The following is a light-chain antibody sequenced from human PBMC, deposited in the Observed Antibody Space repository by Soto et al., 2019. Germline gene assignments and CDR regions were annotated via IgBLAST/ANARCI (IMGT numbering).Light chain of an antibody. CDR2: EVT. Sequence: QSVLTQPPSASGSPGQSVTISCTGTSSDVGLYDYVSWYQQHPGKVPKLLIYEVTQRPSGVPDRFSGSKSGNTVSLTVSGLQAEDEADYYCSSYGGNSNYVFGTGTKVTVL. CDR1: SSDVGLYDY. J-gene: IGLJ1*01. V-gene: IGLV2-8*01. CDR3: SSYGGNSNYV.